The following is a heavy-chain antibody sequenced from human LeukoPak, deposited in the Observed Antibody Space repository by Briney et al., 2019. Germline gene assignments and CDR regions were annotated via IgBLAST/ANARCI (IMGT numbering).Heavy chain of an antibody. D-gene: IGHD6-19*01. Sequence: GGSLRLSCAASGFTVSSTYMSWVRQAPGRGLEVVSIIYSGDTTYYADSVKGRFAISRDNSKNTLYLQMNSLRAEDTAVYYCATDWYSTGYYVHWGQGTLVTVSS. CDR2: IYSGDTT. CDR3: ATDWYSTGYYVH. J-gene: IGHJ4*02. CDR1: GFTVSSTY. V-gene: IGHV3-53*01.